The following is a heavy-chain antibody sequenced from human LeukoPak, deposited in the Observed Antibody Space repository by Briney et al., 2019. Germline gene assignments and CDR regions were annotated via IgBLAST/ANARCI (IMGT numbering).Heavy chain of an antibody. D-gene: IGHD5-24*01. Sequence: GGSLRLSCAASGFTFSSHWMHWVRQAPGKGLVWVSGTNTDGSSTTYVDSVKGRFTISRDNAKNTLYLQMNSLRAEDTAVYYCAGFSKRDGYNRNFDYWGQGTLVTVSS. CDR2: TNTDGSST. CDR1: GFTFSSHW. J-gene: IGHJ4*02. V-gene: IGHV3-74*03. CDR3: AGFSKRDGYNRNFDY.